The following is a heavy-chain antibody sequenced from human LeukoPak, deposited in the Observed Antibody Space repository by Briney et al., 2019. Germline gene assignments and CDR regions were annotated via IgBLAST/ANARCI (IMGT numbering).Heavy chain of an antibody. J-gene: IGHJ6*03. CDR1: GGSISSGDYY. V-gene: IGHV4-30-4*08. CDR3: ARGAGLRWFWSGRDYYYYMDV. CDR2: IYYSGST. D-gene: IGHD3-3*01. Sequence: SETLSLTCTVSGGSISSGDYYWSWIRQPPGKVLEWIGYIYYSGSTYYNPSLKSRVTISVDTSNNQFSLNLSSVTAADTAVYYFARGAGLRWFWSGRDYYYYMDVWGKGTTVTVSS.